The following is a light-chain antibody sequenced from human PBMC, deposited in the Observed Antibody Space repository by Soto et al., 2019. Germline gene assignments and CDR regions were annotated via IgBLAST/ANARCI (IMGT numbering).Light chain of an antibody. V-gene: IGKV3-20*01. Sequence: EVVLTQSPGTLSLSPGERATLSCRASQSVSSSFLAWYQQKPGQAPRLLIHAASTGATGIPARFRGSGSGTDFTLTISSQEPEDSAVYFCHQYADSPQTFGQGTKVEIK. CDR2: AAS. CDR3: HQYADSPQT. CDR1: QSVSSSF. J-gene: IGKJ2*01.